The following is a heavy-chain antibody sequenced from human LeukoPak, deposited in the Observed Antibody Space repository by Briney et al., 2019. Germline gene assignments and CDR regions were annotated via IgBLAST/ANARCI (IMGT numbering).Heavy chain of an antibody. J-gene: IGHJ4*02. CDR3: ARGGAVAGVPFDY. CDR1: GFTFSSYA. D-gene: IGHD6-19*01. CDR2: ISGSGGST. Sequence: PGGPLRLSCAASGFTFSSYAMSWVRQAPGKGLEWVSAISGSGGSTYYADSVKGRFTISRDNSKNTLYLQMNSLRAEDTAVYYCARGGAVAGVPFDYWGQGTLVTVSS. V-gene: IGHV3-23*01.